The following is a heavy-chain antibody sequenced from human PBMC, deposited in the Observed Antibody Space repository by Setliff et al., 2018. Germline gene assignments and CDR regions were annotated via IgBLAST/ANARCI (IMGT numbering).Heavy chain of an antibody. V-gene: IGHV1-2*06. J-gene: IGHJ6*03. CDR1: GYTFTSYA. CDR2: INPNSGGT. D-gene: IGHD1-26*01. CDR3: ARGRGSYYYYMDV. Sequence: GASVKVSCKASGYTFTSYAFSWVRQAPGQGLEWMGRINPNSGGTNYAQKFQGRVTMTRDTSISTAYMELSRLRSDDTAVYYCARGRGSYYYYMDVWGKGTTVTVSS.